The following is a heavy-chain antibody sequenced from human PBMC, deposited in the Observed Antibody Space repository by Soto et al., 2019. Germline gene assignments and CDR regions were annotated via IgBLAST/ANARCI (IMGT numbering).Heavy chain of an antibody. D-gene: IGHD6-6*01. CDR2: ISYDGTDGSGT. CDR1: GFSFSSYG. Sequence: GGSLRLSCAASGFSFSSYGMHWVRQAPGKGLEWVAMISYDGTDGSGTTYADYVKGRITISRDNDKNMIQLQMNSLRAKDTAVYYCARDRPGPQHNFNDWGLGNMVTVSS. J-gene: IGHJ4*02. CDR3: ARDRPGPQHNFND. V-gene: IGHV3-30*03.